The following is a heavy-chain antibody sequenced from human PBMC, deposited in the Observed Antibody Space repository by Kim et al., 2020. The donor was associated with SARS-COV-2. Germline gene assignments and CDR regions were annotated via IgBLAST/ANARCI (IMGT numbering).Heavy chain of an antibody. V-gene: IGHV7-4-1*02. CDR2: NP. D-gene: IGHD2-2*02. CDR3: AREADYTFDF. Sequence: NPTYATGFKGRFFFSLDTSVGTAFLQISSLKAEDTAVYYCAREADYTFDFWGEGTLVTVSS. J-gene: IGHJ4*02.